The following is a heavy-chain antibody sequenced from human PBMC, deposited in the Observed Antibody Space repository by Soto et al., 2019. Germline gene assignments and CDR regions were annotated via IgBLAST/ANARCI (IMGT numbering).Heavy chain of an antibody. CDR2: ISYDGSNK. Sequence: QVQLVESGGGVVQPGRSLRLSCAASGFTFSSYAMHWVRQAPGKGLEWVAVISYDGSNKYYADSVQGRFTISRDNSKTRLYLQLNSLSAGDTAMFYCASSLDVWVQVTTVTVSS. CDR3: ASSLDV. J-gene: IGHJ6*02. V-gene: IGHV3-30-3*01. CDR1: GFTFSSYA.